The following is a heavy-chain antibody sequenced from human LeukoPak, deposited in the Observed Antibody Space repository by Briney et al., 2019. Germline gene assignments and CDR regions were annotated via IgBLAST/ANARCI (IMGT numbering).Heavy chain of an antibody. CDR3: AKFRTTVVTKSHYFDY. J-gene: IGHJ4*02. CDR1: GFTFDDYA. D-gene: IGHD4-23*01. Sequence: GGSLRLSCAASGFTFDDYAMSWVRQAPGKGLEWVSAISGSGGSTYYADSVKGRFTISRDNSKNTLYLQMNSLRAEDTAVYYCAKFRTTVVTKSHYFDYWGQGTLVTVSS. CDR2: ISGSGGST. V-gene: IGHV3-23*01.